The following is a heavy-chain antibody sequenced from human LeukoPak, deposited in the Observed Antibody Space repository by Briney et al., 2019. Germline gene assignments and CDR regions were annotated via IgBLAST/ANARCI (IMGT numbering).Heavy chain of an antibody. J-gene: IGHJ5*02. CDR3: ASTPTGDIPYNWFDP. CDR2: IIPIFGTA. CDR1: GGTFSSYA. D-gene: IGHD2-15*01. Sequence: GASVKVSCKASGGTFSSYAISWVRQAPGQGLEWMGGIIPIFGTANYAQKFQGRVTITADESTSTAYMELSSLRSEDTAVYYCASTPTGDIPYNWFDPWGQGTLVTVSS. V-gene: IGHV1-69*13.